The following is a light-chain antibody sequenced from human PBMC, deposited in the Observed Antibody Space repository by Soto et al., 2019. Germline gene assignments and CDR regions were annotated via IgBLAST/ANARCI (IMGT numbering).Light chain of an antibody. V-gene: IGKV3-15*01. CDR1: QSVNNN. Sequence: EIVMTQSPDTLSVSPGERATLSCRASQSVNNNLAWYQQKRGQAPRLLMYDASTRATGIPARFSGSGSGTDFTLTISSLQFEDFAVYYCQQYNNWPPWTFGQGTKVEIK. CDR2: DAS. J-gene: IGKJ1*01. CDR3: QQYNNWPPWT.